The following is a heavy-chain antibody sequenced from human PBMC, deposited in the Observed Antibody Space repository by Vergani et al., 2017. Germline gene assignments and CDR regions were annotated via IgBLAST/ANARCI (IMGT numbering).Heavy chain of an antibody. CDR3: ARGSVTGGGAFDI. Sequence: EVQLVESGGGLVKPGGSLRLSCAASGFTFSSYSMNWVRQAPGKGLEWVSSISSSSSYIYYADSVKGRFTISIDNAKNSLYLQMNSLRAEDTAVYYCARGSVTGGGAFDIWGQGTMVTVSS. J-gene: IGHJ3*02. D-gene: IGHD1-14*01. V-gene: IGHV3-21*01. CDR1: GFTFSSYS. CDR2: ISSSSSYI.